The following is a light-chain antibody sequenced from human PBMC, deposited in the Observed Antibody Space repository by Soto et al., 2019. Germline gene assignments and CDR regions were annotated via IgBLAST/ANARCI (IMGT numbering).Light chain of an antibody. Sequence: QSALTQPPSASGSPGQSVTISCSGTSSDTGDYNYVSWYQQHPGKAPKLMIYEVSKRPSGVPDRFSGSKSGNTASLTVSGLQAEDEADYYRSSYAGSDNYVFGTGTKLTVL. CDR1: SSDTGDYNY. CDR3: SSYAGSDNYV. CDR2: EVS. J-gene: IGLJ1*01. V-gene: IGLV2-8*01.